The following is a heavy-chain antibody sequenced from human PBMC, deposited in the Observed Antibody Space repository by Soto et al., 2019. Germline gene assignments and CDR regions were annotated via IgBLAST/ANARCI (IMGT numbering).Heavy chain of an antibody. V-gene: IGHV1-69*06. D-gene: IGHD4-4*01. CDR3: ARAQIYSNSTLQYYYYYGMDV. CDR1: LCTFGSYA. CDR2: IIPVFGTA. Sequence: GASVKVSCKASLCTFGSYAISWVRQSPGQGLEWMGGIIPVFGTANYAQKFQGRVTITADKSTSTAYMELSSLRSEDTAVYYCARAQIYSNSTLQYYYYYGMDVWGQGTTVTVSS. J-gene: IGHJ6*01.